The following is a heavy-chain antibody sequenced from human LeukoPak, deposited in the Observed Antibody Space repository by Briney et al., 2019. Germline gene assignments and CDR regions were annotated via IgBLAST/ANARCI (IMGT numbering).Heavy chain of an antibody. CDR1: GYTFTSYY. CDR3: ARDPWDSSGPQPFDY. V-gene: IGHV1-46*01. J-gene: IGHJ4*02. Sequence: ASVTVSCKASGYTFTSYYMHWVRQAPGQGLEWMGIINPSGGSTSYAQKFQGRVTMTRDMSTSTVYMELSSLRSEDTAVYYCARDPWDSSGPQPFDYWGQGTLVTVSS. D-gene: IGHD3-22*01. CDR2: INPSGGST.